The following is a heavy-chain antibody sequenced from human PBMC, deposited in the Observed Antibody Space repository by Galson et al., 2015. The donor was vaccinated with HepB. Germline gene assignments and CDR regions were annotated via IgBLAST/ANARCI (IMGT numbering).Heavy chain of an antibody. V-gene: IGHV4-59*08. Sequence: TLSLTCTVSGGSISSYYWSWIRQPPGKGLEWIGYIYYSGSTNYNPSLKSRVTISVDTSKNQFSLKLSSVTAADTAVYYCARHPFMVRGIDAFDIWGQGTMVTVSS. CDR1: GGSISSYY. CDR2: IYYSGST. D-gene: IGHD3-10*01. CDR3: ARHPFMVRGIDAFDI. J-gene: IGHJ3*02.